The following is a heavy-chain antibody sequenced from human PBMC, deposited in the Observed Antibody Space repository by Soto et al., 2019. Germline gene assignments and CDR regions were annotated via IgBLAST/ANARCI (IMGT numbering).Heavy chain of an antibody. CDR3: AGDRGPSSGYYPYWFDP. Sequence: QVQLVQSGAEVKKPGSSVKVSCKASGGTFSSYAITWVRQAPGQGLEWMGGIIPIFGTANYAQKFQGRVTISADASKSTAYRELGSRRSEDTDVYYCAGDRGPSSGYYPYWFDPWGQGTLVTVSS. J-gene: IGHJ5*02. V-gene: IGHV1-69*12. D-gene: IGHD3-22*01. CDR2: IIPIFGTA. CDR1: GGTFSSYA.